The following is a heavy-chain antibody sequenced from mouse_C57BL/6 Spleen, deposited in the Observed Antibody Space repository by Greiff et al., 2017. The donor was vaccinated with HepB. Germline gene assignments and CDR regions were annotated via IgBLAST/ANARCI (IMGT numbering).Heavy chain of an antibody. CDR1: GYTFTSYW. D-gene: IGHD2-2*01. CDR3: AIGYGNDMDYYAMDY. V-gene: IGHV1-7*01. CDR2: INPSSGYT. Sequence: QLQQSGAELAKPGASVKLSCKASGYTFTSYWMHWVKQRPGQGLEWIGYINPSSGYTKYNQKFKDKATLTADKSSSTAYMQLSRLTYEDSAVDYWAIGYGNDMDYYAMDYWVQGTSVTVSS. J-gene: IGHJ4*01.